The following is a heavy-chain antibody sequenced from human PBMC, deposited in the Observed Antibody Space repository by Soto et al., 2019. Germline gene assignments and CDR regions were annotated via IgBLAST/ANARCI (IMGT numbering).Heavy chain of an antibody. V-gene: IGHV2-70*01. Sequence: SGPTLVNPTQTLTLTCTFSGFSLSTSGMCVSWIRQPPGKALEWLALIDWDDDKYYSTSLKTRLTISKDTSKNQVVLTMTNMDPVDTATYYCARICIAARRGGYYYYGMDVWGQGTTVTVSS. CDR3: ARICIAARRGGYYYYGMDV. J-gene: IGHJ6*02. CDR2: IDWDDDK. CDR1: GFSLSTSGMC. D-gene: IGHD6-6*01.